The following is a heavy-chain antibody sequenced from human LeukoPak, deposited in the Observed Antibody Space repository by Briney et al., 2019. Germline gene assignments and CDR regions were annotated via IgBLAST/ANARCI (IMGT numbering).Heavy chain of an antibody. CDR2: IPTSVNP. Sequence: SGTLSLTCAVSGGSISSGSYYWNWIRQPAGKGLEWIGRIPTSVNPNYNPSLKSRVTISVDTSKNQFSLKLNSVTAADTAVYYCARAPGGRRAYYMDVWGKGTTVTISS. D-gene: IGHD3-16*01. V-gene: IGHV4-61*02. J-gene: IGHJ6*03. CDR3: ARAPGGRRAYYMDV. CDR1: GGSISSGSYY.